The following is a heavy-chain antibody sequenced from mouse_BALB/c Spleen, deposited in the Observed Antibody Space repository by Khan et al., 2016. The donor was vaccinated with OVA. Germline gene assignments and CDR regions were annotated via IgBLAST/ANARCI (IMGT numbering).Heavy chain of an antibody. CDR1: GFTFSTYG. J-gene: IGHJ3*01. Sequence: EVELVESGGDLVEPGGSLKLSCAASGFTFSTYGMSWVRQTPDKRLEWVATISTGGHYTYYPDSVRGRFTISRYHAKNTLYLPMTSLKSEDTAMFYCARLAYYYDSEGFAYWGQGTLVTVSA. CDR2: ISTGGHYT. CDR3: ARLAYYYDSEGFAY. V-gene: IGHV5-6*01. D-gene: IGHD1-1*01.